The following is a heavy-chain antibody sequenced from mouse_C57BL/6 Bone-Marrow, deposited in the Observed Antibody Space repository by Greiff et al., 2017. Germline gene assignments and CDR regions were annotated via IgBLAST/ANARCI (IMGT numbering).Heavy chain of an antibody. J-gene: IGHJ4*01. Sequence: VMLVESGAELMKPGASVKLSCKATGYTFTGYWIEWVKQRPGHGLEWIGEILPGSGSTNYNEKFKGKATFTADTSSNTAYMQLSSLTTEDSDIYYCARLPLLLRCYYAMDYWGQGTSVTVSS. CDR3: ARLPLLLRCYYAMDY. D-gene: IGHD1-1*01. CDR2: ILPGSGST. CDR1: GYTFTGYW. V-gene: IGHV1-9*01.